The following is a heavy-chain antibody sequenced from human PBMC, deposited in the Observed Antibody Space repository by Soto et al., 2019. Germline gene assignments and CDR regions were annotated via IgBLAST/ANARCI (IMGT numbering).Heavy chain of an antibody. J-gene: IGHJ4*02. CDR2: ISGSGSSP. Sequence: PGGSLGLSCAASGFTFSNYAMNWVRQAPGKGLEWVSTISGSGSSPYYADSVKGRFTISRDNSKNTLYLQMDSLRAGDSAIYYCAKEGTSGLYYFDYWGQGTLVTVSS. V-gene: IGHV3-23*01. CDR3: AKEGTSGLYYFDY. D-gene: IGHD6-19*01. CDR1: GFTFSNYA.